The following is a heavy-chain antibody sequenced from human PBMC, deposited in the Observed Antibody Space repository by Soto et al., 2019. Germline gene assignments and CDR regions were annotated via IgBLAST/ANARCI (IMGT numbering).Heavy chain of an antibody. J-gene: IGHJ5*02. CDR3: ASSVVVAATVDWFDP. V-gene: IGHV1-18*01. Sequence: ASVKVSCKASGYTFTSYGISWVRQAPGQGLEWMGRISAYNGNTNYAQKLQGRVTMTTDTSTSTAYMELRSLRSDDTAVYYCASSVVVAATVDWFDPWGQGTLVTVSS. CDR1: GYTFTSYG. CDR2: ISAYNGNT. D-gene: IGHD2-15*01.